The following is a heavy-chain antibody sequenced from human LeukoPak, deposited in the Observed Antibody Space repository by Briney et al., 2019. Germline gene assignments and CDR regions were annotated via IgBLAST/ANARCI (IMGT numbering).Heavy chain of an antibody. CDR2: INPNSGGT. J-gene: IGHJ5*02. CDR3: ARLGNYGAYWFDP. D-gene: IGHD4-4*01. V-gene: IGHV1-2*02. Sequence: ASVKVSCKASGYTFTGYYMHWVRQAPGQGLEWMGWINPNSGGTNYAQKFQGRVTMTRDTSISTAYMGLSRLRSDDTAVYYCARLGNYGAYWFDPWGQGTLVTVSS. CDR1: GYTFTGYY.